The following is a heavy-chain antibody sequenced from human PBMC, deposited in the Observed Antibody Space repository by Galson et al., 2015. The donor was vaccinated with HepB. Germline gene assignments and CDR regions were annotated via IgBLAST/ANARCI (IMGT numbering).Heavy chain of an antibody. D-gene: IGHD3-3*01. J-gene: IGHJ3*02. V-gene: IGHV1-2*06. Sequence: SVKVSCKASGYTFTGYYMHWVRQAPGQGLEWMGRINPNSGGTNYAQKFQGRVTMTRDTSISTAYMELSRLRSDDTAVYYCAVIRFLEWLSADAFDIWGRGTRVTVSS. CDR1: GYTFTGYY. CDR2: INPNSGGT. CDR3: AVIRFLEWLSADAFDI.